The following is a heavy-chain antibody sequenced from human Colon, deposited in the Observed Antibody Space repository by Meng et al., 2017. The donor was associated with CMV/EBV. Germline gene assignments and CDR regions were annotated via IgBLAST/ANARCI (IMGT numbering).Heavy chain of an antibody. CDR1: GYSFSSYW. Sequence: GESLKISCKGSGYSFSSYWIAWMRQMPGKGLEWMGIIYPTDSNTKYSPSFHGQGTISVDRSINTAYLQWSTLKASDTAMYFCARHAGGSNPLDFWGQGTLVTVSS. CDR3: ARHAGGSNPLDF. J-gene: IGHJ4*02. CDR2: IYPTDSNT. V-gene: IGHV5-51*01. D-gene: IGHD2-15*01.